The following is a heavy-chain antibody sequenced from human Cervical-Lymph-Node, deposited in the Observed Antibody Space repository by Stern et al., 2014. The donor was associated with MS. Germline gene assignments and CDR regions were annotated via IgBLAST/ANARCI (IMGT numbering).Heavy chain of an antibody. D-gene: IGHD5-24*01. J-gene: IGHJ4*02. Sequence: QVQLQESGPGLVKPSETLSLTCTVAGASFTAYYWSWIRQSPGKGLEWIGYIYSSGSTNYNPSLKSRVIISLDTSKNQFSLKLSAVTAADTAVYYCARGGRMATMFYWGQGNLVTVSS. CDR3: ARGGRMATMFY. CDR2: IYSSGST. CDR1: GASFTAYY. V-gene: IGHV4-59*01.